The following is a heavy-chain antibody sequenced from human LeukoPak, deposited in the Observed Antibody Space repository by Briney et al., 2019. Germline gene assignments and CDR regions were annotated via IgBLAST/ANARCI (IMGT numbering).Heavy chain of an antibody. CDR1: GGSITASSDY. J-gene: IGHJ5*02. CDR3: ARSRYYDTSSFDP. V-gene: IGHV4-39*01. D-gene: IGHD3-22*01. Sequence: SETLSLTCTLSGGSITASSDYWGWIRQPPWKGLEWIGSIYYGGSTYYNPSLKSRLTMSVDTSRNQFSLKVNSVTAADTAVYYCARSRYYDTSSFDPWGQGTLVTVSS. CDR2: IYYGGST.